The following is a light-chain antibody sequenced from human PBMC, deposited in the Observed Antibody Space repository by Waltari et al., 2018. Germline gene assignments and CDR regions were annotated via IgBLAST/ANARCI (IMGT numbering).Light chain of an antibody. CDR1: QRISMF. CDR2: GAS. Sequence: DIQLTQSPPSLSASVGDRVTITCRASQRISMFLNWYQQKPGKAPNLLLYGASSLQRGVPSRFSGSGSGTDFTLTISSLHPEDFATYYCQQTYSTHLTFGGGTKVEIK. CDR3: QQTYSTHLT. V-gene: IGKV1-39*01. J-gene: IGKJ4*01.